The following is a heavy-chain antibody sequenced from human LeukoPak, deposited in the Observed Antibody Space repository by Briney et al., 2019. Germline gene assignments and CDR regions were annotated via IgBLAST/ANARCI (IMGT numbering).Heavy chain of an antibody. CDR2: ISNDGNTK. J-gene: IGHJ4*02. Sequence: GGSLRLSCAASEFTFSTYGMHWVRQTPGKGLEWVAVISNDGNTKYYADFVRGRFTTSRDNSKNTLYLQMNSLRAEDTAIYYCAEGHWNFFDYWGQGTLATVSS. V-gene: IGHV3-30*03. D-gene: IGHD1-1*01. CDR3: AEGHWNFFDY. CDR1: EFTFSTYG.